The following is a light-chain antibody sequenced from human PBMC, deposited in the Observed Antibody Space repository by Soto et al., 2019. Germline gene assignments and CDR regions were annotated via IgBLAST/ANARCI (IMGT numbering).Light chain of an antibody. Sequence: QSVLTQPPSVSGAPGQRVTISCTWSSSNIGARYNVHWYQHLPGTAPKLLIYANTNRPSGVPDRFSGSKSGTSASLAITGLQAEDEADYYCQSYDDSLSAWVFGGGTKLTVL. J-gene: IGLJ3*02. V-gene: IGLV1-40*01. CDR2: ANT. CDR1: SSNIGARYN. CDR3: QSYDDSLSAWV.